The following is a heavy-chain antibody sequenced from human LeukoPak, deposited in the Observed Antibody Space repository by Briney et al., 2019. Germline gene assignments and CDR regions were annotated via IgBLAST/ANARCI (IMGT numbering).Heavy chain of an antibody. CDR2: SYYSGST. V-gene: IGHV4-39*01. D-gene: IGHD2-2*01. J-gene: IGHJ4*02. CDR3: ASTALGYCSSTSCFTPHYFDY. CDR1: GGSISSSSYY. Sequence: SETLSLTCTVSGGSISSSSYYWGWIRQPPGKGLEWIGSSYYSGSTYYNPSLKSRVTISVDTSKNQFSLKLSSVTAADTAVYYCASTALGYCSSTSCFTPHYFDYWGQGTLVTVSS.